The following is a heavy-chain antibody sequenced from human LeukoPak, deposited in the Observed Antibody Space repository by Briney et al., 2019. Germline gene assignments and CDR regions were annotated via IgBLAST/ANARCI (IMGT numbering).Heavy chain of an antibody. CDR1: GFTFSSYS. CDR3: AKGIVVVTGPFDI. D-gene: IGHD2-21*02. J-gene: IGHJ3*02. Sequence: GGSLRLSCAASGFTFSSYSMNWVRQAPGKGLEWVSSISSSSKYIYYADSVKGRFTISRDNAKNTLYLQINSLRAEDTTVYYCAKGIVVVTGPFDIWGQGTMVTVSS. V-gene: IGHV3-21*04. CDR2: ISSSSKYI.